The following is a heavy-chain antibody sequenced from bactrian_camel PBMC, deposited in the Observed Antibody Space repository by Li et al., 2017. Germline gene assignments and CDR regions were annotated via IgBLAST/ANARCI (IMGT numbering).Heavy chain of an antibody. V-gene: IGHV3S55*01. D-gene: IGHD2*01. CDR2: LASDGTT. Sequence: HVQLVESGGGSVQAGGSLRLSCVSSTGHTGRSYCMAWFRQAPGKTREGLAALASDGTTAYADSVKGRFTISKDDAKDTLYLEMNVLRPEVTAMYYCAARKVARGSHFSLGRAPALRRDEYNFWGQGTQVTVS. CDR1: GHTGRSYC. J-gene: IGHJ4*01. CDR3: AARKVARGSHFSLGRAPALRRDEYNF.